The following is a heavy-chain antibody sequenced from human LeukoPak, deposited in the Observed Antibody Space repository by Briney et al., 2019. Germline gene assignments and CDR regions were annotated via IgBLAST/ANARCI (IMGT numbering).Heavy chain of an antibody. V-gene: IGHV4-59*08. J-gene: IGHJ4*02. Sequence: PSETLSLTCTVSGGSISSYYWSWIRQPPGKGLEWIGYIYYSGSTNYNPSLKSRVTISVDTSKNQFSLKLSSVTAAGTAVYYCARHARYCTGGSCYPPYFDYWGQGTLVTVSS. D-gene: IGHD2-15*01. CDR1: GGSISSYY. CDR3: ARHARYCTGGSCYPPYFDY. CDR2: IYYSGST.